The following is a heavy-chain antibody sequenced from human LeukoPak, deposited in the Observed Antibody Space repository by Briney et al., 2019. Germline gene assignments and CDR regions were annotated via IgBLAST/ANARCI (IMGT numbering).Heavy chain of an antibody. CDR2: IYNSGST. D-gene: IGHD6-19*01. J-gene: IGHJ4*02. CDR3: AREWGSAWYYFDY. V-gene: IGHV4-59*01. Sequence: SETLSLTCTVPGGSISTYYWSWIRQPPGKGLEWIGDIYNSGSTNYNPSLKSRVTISIDTSKNQFSLKLSSVTAADTAVYYCAREWGSAWYYFDYWGQGTLVTVSS. CDR1: GGSISTYY.